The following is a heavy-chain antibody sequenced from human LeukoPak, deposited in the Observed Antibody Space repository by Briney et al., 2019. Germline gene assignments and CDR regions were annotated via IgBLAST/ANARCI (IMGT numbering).Heavy chain of an antibody. CDR2: IYPGDSDT. CDR3: ARQQTTYYDFWRD. D-gene: IGHD3-3*01. Sequence: GESLKISCKGSGYSFTSYWIGWVRQMPGKGLEWMGIIYPGDSDTRYSPSFQGQVTISADKSISTAYLQWSSLKASDTAMYYCARQQTTYYDFWRDWGQGTLVTVSS. V-gene: IGHV5-51*01. J-gene: IGHJ4*02. CDR1: GYSFTSYW.